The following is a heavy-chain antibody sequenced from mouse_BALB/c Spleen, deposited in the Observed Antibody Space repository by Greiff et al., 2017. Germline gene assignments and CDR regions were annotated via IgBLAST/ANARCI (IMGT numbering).Heavy chain of an antibody. CDR3: ARRDGYFDV. V-gene: IGHV5-15*02. Sequence: EVNVVESGGGLVQPGGSRKLSCAASGFTFSDYGMAWVRQAPGKGPEWVAFISNLAYSIYYADTVTGRFTISRENAKNTLYLEMSSLRSEDTAMYYCARRDGYFDVWGAGTTVTVSS. D-gene: IGHD3-3*01. J-gene: IGHJ1*01. CDR2: ISNLAYSI. CDR1: GFTFSDYG.